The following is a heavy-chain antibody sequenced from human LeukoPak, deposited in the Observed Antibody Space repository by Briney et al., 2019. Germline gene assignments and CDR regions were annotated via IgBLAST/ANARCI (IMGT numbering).Heavy chain of an antibody. Sequence: GGSLRLSCAASGFAFNTYLMSWVRQAPGQGLEWVSSISRSGGTTYYASSVRGRFAISRDNSKSTLYLQMTDLRPDDTAIYYCANFFGYWGQGTLVAVSS. CDR3: ANFFGY. CDR1: GFAFNTYL. CDR2: ISRSGGTT. V-gene: IGHV3-23*01. D-gene: IGHD3-10*01. J-gene: IGHJ4*02.